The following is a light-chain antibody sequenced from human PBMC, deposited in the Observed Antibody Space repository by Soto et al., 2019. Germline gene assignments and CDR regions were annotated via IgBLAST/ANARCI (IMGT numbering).Light chain of an antibody. Sequence: DIQMTQSPSSLSASVGDRVNITCRASQSISSYLNWYQQKPGKAPKLLVYAASRLQSVVPSRFSGTGSGTDFTLTISSLQPEDFATYYCQPSFRTPFTFGPGNKLDIK. CDR1: QSISSY. CDR2: AAS. J-gene: IGKJ3*01. V-gene: IGKV1-39*01. CDR3: QPSFRTPFT.